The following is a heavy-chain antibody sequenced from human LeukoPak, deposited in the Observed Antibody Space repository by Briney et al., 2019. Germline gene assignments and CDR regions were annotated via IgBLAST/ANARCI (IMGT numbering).Heavy chain of an antibody. CDR2: IIPIFGTA. V-gene: IGHV1-69*05. CDR3: AGGSRWLQSDY. D-gene: IGHD5-24*01. J-gene: IGHJ4*02. Sequence: ASVKVSCKASGGTFSSYTISWVRQAPGQGLEWMGRIIPIFGTANYAQKFQGRVTITTDESTSTAYMELSSLRSEDTAVYYCAGGSRWLQSDYWGQGTLVTVSS. CDR1: GGTFSSYT.